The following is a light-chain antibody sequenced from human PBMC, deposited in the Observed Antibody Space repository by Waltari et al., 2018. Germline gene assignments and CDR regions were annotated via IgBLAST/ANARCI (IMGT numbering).Light chain of an antibody. CDR3: QQYNSYPYT. CDR2: GAF. Sequence: DIQMTQSPSSLSASVGDPVTITWRASQAISNNLAWVQQKPGKGPKSLIYGAFNLQSGVPSRFSGSGSETDFTLTISRLQPEDFATYYCQQYNSYPYTFGQGTRLEIK. J-gene: IGKJ2*01. CDR1: QAISNN. V-gene: IGKV1-16*01.